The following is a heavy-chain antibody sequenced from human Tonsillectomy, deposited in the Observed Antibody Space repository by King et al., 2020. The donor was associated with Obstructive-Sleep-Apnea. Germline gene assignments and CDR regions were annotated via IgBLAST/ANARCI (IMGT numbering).Heavy chain of an antibody. CDR2: ISSDGSVT. D-gene: IGHD6-19*01. V-gene: IGHV3-74*01. CDR3: VRAVAGFGDY. CDR1: GFTFSSYW. Sequence: VQLVESGGGLVQPGGSLRLSCAASGFTFSSYWMHWVRQSPGKGLLWVSRISSDGSVTTFADFVKGRFTVSRDDAKNTLYLQMNSLRAYDTAVYYCVRAVAGFGDYWGQGTLVTVSS. J-gene: IGHJ4*02.